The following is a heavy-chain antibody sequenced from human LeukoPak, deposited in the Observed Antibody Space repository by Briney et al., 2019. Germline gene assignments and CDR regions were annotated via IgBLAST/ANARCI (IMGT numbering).Heavy chain of an antibody. CDR3: AKDRVAGEGAYYFDY. J-gene: IGHJ4*02. CDR1: GFTFDDYT. D-gene: IGHD1-26*01. Sequence: GGSLRLSCAASGFTFDDYTMPWVRQAPGKGLEWVSLISWDGGSTYYADSVKGRFTISRDNSKNSLYLQMNSLRTEDTALYYCAKDRVAGEGAYYFDYWGQGTLVTVSS. V-gene: IGHV3-43*01. CDR2: ISWDGGST.